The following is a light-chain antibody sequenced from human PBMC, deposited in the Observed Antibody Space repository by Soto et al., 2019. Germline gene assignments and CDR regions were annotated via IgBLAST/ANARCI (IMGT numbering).Light chain of an antibody. V-gene: IGKV3-15*01. Sequence: DIVMTQSPATLSVSPGERATLSCRASQSVSNSLAWYQQKPGQAPRLLIYDASARATGIPDRLSGSGSGTEFTLTISSLQSEDFAVYYCRQYNNWPLTFGGGTKVEIK. CDR3: RQYNNWPLT. J-gene: IGKJ4*01. CDR1: QSVSNS. CDR2: DAS.